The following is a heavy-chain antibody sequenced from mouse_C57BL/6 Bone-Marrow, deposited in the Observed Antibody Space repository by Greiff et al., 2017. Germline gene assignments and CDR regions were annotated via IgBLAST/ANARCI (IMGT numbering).Heavy chain of an antibody. CDR3: ARKSSSPLYFDV. J-gene: IGHJ1*03. V-gene: IGHV1-81*01. CDR1: GYTFTSYG. Sequence: QVHVKQSGAELARPGASVKLSCKASGYTFTSYGISWVKQRTGQGLEWIGEIYPRSGNTYYNEKFKGKATLTADKSSSTAYMELRSLTSEDSAVYFCARKSSSPLYFDVWGTGTTVTVSS. CDR2: IYPRSGNT. D-gene: IGHD1-3*01.